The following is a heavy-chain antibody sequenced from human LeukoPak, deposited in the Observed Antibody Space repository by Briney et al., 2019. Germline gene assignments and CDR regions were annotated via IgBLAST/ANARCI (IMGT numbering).Heavy chain of an antibody. CDR1: GFTFSSYS. CDR2: ISSSSSYI. CDR3: ARDRGYSYGSRGGFDY. J-gene: IGHJ4*02. D-gene: IGHD5-18*01. V-gene: IGHV3-21*01. Sequence: GGSLRLSCAASGFTFSSYSMNWVRRAPGKGLEWVSSISSSSSYIYYADSVKGRFTISRDNAKNSLYLQMNSLRAEDTAVYYCARDRGYSYGSRGGFDYWGQGTLVTVSS.